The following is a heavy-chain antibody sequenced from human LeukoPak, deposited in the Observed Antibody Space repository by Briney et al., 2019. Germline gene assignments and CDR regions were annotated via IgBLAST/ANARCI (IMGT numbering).Heavy chain of an antibody. J-gene: IGHJ3*02. V-gene: IGHV4-39*07. CDR2: IYYSGST. CDR1: GGSISSSSYY. D-gene: IGHD1-26*01. CDR3: ASISGSYYGVRAFDI. Sequence: SETLSLTCTVSGGSISSSSYYWGWIRQPPGKGLEWIGSIYYSGSTYYNPSLKSRVTISVDTSKNQFSLKLSSVTAADTAVYYCASISGSYYGVRAFDIWGQGTMVTVSS.